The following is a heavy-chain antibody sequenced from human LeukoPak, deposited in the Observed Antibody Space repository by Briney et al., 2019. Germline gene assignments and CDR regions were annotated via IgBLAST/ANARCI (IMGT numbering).Heavy chain of an antibody. V-gene: IGHV1-69*06. Sequence: SVKVSCKASGGTFSSYAINWVRQAPGQGLEWMGGIIPIFGTANYAQKFQGRVTMSEDTSTDTAYMELSNLQSEDTAVYFCADFYTTSGFFYWGQGTLVTVSS. D-gene: IGHD3-3*01. CDR3: ADFYTTSGFFY. CDR1: GGTFSSYA. CDR2: IIPIFGTA. J-gene: IGHJ4*02.